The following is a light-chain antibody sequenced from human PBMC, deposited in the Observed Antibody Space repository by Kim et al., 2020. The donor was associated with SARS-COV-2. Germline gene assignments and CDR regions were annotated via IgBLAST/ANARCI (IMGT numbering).Light chain of an antibody. Sequence: SYELTQPPSVSVSPGQTASITCSGYKLDYKYTSWYQQKPGQSPVVVIYQDTKRPSGIPERFSGSSSGNTATLIISGTQAIDEAGYYCQAWDSGTVVFGGGTQLTVL. V-gene: IGLV3-1*01. CDR2: QDT. CDR1: KLDYKY. CDR3: QAWDSGTVV. J-gene: IGLJ2*01.